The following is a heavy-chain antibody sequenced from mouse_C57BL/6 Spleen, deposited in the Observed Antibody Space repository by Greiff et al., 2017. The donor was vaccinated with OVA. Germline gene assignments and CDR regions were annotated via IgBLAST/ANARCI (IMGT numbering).Heavy chain of an antibody. CDR1: GYTFTDYE. CDR2: IDPETGGT. Sequence: VQLQQSGAELVRPGASVTLSCKASGYTFTDYEMHWVKQTPVHGLEWIGAIDPETGGTANNQKFKGKTILTADKSSSTAYMELRSLTSEDSAVYYCTRIGRIVSFDYWGQGTTLTVSS. CDR3: TRIGRIVSFDY. J-gene: IGHJ2*01. D-gene: IGHD2-12*01. V-gene: IGHV1-15*01.